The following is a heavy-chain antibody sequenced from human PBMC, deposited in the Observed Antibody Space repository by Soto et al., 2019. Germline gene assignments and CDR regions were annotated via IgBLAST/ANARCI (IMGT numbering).Heavy chain of an antibody. D-gene: IGHD2-15*01. CDR2: ISGSGGST. CDR3: AKDLGGYCSGGSCYYFDY. Sequence: GGSLRLSCAASGFTFSSYAMSWVRQAPGKGLEWVSAISGSGGSTYYADSVKGRFTISRDNSKNTLYLQMNSLRAEDTAVYDCAKDLGGYCSGGSCYYFDYWGQGTLVTVSS. V-gene: IGHV3-23*01. CDR1: GFTFSSYA. J-gene: IGHJ4*02.